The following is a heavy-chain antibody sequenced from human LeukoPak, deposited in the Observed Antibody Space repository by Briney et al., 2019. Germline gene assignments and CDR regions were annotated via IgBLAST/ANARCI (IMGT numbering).Heavy chain of an antibody. CDR2: ISGSGDNT. CDR1: GFTFSSYA. CDR3: ARDMYYGSGTPMQYGMDV. J-gene: IGHJ6*02. V-gene: IGHV3-23*01. Sequence: GGSLRLSCAASGFTFSSYAMSWVRQAPGEGLEWVSTISGSGDNTYFADSVKGRFTISRDNSKNTLYLQMNSLRAEDTAVYYCARDMYYGSGTPMQYGMDVWGPGTTVTVSS. D-gene: IGHD3-10*01.